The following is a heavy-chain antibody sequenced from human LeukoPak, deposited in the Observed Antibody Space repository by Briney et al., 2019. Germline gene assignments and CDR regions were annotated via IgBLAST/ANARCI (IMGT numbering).Heavy chain of an antibody. V-gene: IGHV3-15*01. D-gene: IGHD6-19*01. J-gene: IGHJ3*02. CDR3: TTDLIAVAGSLTDAFDI. Sequence: GRSLRISCAACGFTFSNAWMSWVCQAPGKGLEWVGRIKSKAGGGTTDYAAPVKGRFTISRDDSKNTLYLQMNSLKTEDTAVYYCTTDLIAVAGSLTDAFDIWGQGTMVTVSS. CDR2: IKSKAGGGTT. CDR1: GFTFSNAW.